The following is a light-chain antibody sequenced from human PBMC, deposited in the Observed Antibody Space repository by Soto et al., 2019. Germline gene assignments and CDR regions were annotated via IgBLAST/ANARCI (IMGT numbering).Light chain of an antibody. CDR1: SSNIGSNT. V-gene: IGLV1-44*01. Sequence: QSVLTQPPSASGTPGQRVTISCSGSSSNIGSNTVNWYQQLPGTAPKLLIYSNHQRPSGVPDRFSGSKSGTSDSLAISGLQSEDEADYYCAAWDDSLNGVVFGGGTQLTVL. CDR3: AAWDDSLNGVV. J-gene: IGLJ2*01. CDR2: SNH.